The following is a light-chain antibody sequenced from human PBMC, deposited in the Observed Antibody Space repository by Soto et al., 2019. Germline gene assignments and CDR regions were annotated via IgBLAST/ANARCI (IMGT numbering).Light chain of an antibody. J-gene: IGKJ5*01. V-gene: IGKV1-39*01. CDR2: AAS. CDR1: QSISSY. CDR3: PQSYSTPPIS. Sequence: ETQLTQSPSSLSASLGDRVTIKYRASQSISSYLNWYQQKPGKAPKLLIYAASSLQSGVPSRFSGSGSGTYFTLTISSLQPEDFAPYYCPQSYSTPPISFGQGTRLEI.